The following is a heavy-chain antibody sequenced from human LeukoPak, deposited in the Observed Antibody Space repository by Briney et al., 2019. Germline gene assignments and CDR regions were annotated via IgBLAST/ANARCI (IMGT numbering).Heavy chain of an antibody. CDR3: ARAVATPLYFDY. D-gene: IGHD5-12*01. CDR1: GYTFTSYY. V-gene: IGHV1-46*03. J-gene: IGHJ4*02. CDR2: INPSGGST. Sequence: GASVKVSCKASGYTFTSYYMHWVRQGPGQGLEWMGIINPSGGSTSYAQKFQGRVTMTRDTSTSTVYMELSSLRSEDTAVYYCARAVATPLYFDYWGQGTLVTVSS.